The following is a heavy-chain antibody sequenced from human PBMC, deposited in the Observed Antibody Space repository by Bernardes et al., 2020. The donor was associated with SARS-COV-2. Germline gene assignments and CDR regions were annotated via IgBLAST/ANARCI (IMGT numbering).Heavy chain of an antibody. V-gene: IGHV1-18*04. D-gene: IGHD6-13*01. J-gene: IGHJ4*02. CDR2: IIAYNDIT. CDR1: GYTFNTYG. Sequence: ASVKVSCKASGYTFNTYGINWVRQAPGQGLEWIGWIIAYNDITNYAQKFQGRVTMTTDTATSTAYMELTNLRSDDTAVYYCARGNSWYRTVDFWGQGTLVTVSS. CDR3: ARGNSWYRTVDF.